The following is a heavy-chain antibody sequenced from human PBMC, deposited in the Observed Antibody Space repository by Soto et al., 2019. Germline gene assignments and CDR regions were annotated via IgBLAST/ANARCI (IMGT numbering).Heavy chain of an antibody. V-gene: IGHV3-48*01. Sequence: XGSLRLSCAASGFTFSSYSMNWVRQAPGKGLEWVSYISSSSSTIYYADSVKGRFTISRDNAKNSLYLQMNSLRAEDTAVYYCAREGLEWLLSTTMDVWGKGTTVTVSS. J-gene: IGHJ6*04. CDR1: GFTFSSYS. CDR2: ISSSSSTI. D-gene: IGHD3-3*01. CDR3: AREGLEWLLSTTMDV.